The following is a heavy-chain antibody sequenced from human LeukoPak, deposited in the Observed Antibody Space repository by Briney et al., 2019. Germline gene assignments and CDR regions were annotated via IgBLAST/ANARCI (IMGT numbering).Heavy chain of an antibody. CDR2: IYTSGST. CDR1: GGSIRSSSYY. J-gene: IGHJ4*02. V-gene: IGHV4-61*02. CDR3: ARDSDSSGLIDY. Sequence: SETLSLTCTVSGGSIRSSSYYWVWIRQPAGKGLEWIGRIYTSGSTNYNPSLKSRVTISVDTSKNQFSLKLSSVTAADTAVYYCARDSDSSGLIDYWGQGTLVTVSS. D-gene: IGHD6-19*01.